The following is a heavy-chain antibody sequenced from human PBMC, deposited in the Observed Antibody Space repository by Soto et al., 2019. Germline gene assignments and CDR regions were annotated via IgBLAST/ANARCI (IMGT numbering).Heavy chain of an antibody. CDR1: GGSISSYY. CDR2: IYYSGST. V-gene: IGHV4-59*12. CDR3: ARRIAAAGGAMDV. Sequence: PSDTLSLTCTVSGGSISSYYWSWIRQPPGKGLEWIGDIYYSGSTNYTPSLKSRVTISVDTSKNQFSLKLSSVTAADTAVYYCARRIAAAGGAMDVRAQRTTVTVSS. J-gene: IGHJ6*02. D-gene: IGHD6-13*01.